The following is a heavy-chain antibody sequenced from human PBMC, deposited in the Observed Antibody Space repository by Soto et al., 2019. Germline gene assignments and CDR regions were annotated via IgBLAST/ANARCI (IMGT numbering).Heavy chain of an antibody. CDR2: IWYDGSNK. D-gene: IGHD6-19*01. CDR3: ARDASAYDGGWYPRGFDP. Sequence: QVQLVESGGGVVQPGRSLRLSCAASGFTFSTYGMHWVRQAPGKGLEWVAIIWYDGSNKYYADSVKGRFTISRDDSKNTLYLQMNSLTAEDTAVYVCARDASAYDGGWYPRGFDPWGQGTLVTVSS. V-gene: IGHV3-33*01. CDR1: GFTFSTYG. J-gene: IGHJ5*02.